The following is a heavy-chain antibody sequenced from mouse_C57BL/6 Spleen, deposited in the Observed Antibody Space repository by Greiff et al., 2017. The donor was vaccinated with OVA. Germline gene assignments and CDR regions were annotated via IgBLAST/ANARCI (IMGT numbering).Heavy chain of an antibody. D-gene: IGHD4-1*01. V-gene: IGHV5-9*01. CDR3: ARKANWDDWFAY. Sequence: EVKLVESGGGLVKPGGSLKLSCAASGFTFSSYTMSWVRQTPEKRLEWVATISGGGGNTYYPDSVKGRFTISRDNAKNTLYLQMSSLRSEDTALYYCARKANWDDWFAYWGQGTLVTVSA. CDR1: GFTFSSYT. CDR2: ISGGGGNT. J-gene: IGHJ3*01.